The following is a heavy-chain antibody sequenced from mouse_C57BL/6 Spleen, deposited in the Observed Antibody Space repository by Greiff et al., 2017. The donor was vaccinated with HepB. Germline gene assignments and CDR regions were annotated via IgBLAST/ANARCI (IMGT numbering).Heavy chain of an antibody. CDR1: GYTFTSYW. CDR3: TRVIYDGYYEGWFAY. Sequence: EVKLQQSGTVLARPGASVKMSCKTSGYTFTSYWMHWVKQRPGQGLEWIGAIYPGNSDTSYNQKFKGKAKLTAVTSASTAYMELSSLTNEDSAVYYGTRVIYDGYYEGWFAYWGQGTLVTVSA. CDR2: IYPGNSDT. V-gene: IGHV1-5*01. J-gene: IGHJ3*01. D-gene: IGHD2-3*01.